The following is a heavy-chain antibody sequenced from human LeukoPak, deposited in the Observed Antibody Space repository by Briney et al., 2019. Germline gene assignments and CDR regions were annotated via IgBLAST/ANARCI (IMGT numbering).Heavy chain of an antibody. CDR3: AKDLRDSRGLGSFDI. CDR1: GFTFSSYA. V-gene: IGHV3-23*01. J-gene: IGHJ3*02. D-gene: IGHD3-22*01. Sequence: GGSLRLSCAASGFTFSSYAMSWVCQAPGKGLEWVSAISGSGGSTYYADSVKGRFTISRDNSKNTLYLQMNSLRAEDTAVYFCAKDLRDSRGLGSFDIWGQGTLVTVSS. CDR2: ISGSGGST.